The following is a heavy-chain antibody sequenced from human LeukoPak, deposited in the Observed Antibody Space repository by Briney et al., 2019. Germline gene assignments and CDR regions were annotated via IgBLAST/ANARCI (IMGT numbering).Heavy chain of an antibody. Sequence: GGSLRLSCAASGFTFSSYAMHWVRQAPGKGLEWVAVISYDGSNKYYADSVKGRFTISRDNSKNTLYLQMNSLRAEDTAVYYCARDPRYSSKYDYYYYYMDVWGKGTTVTISS. D-gene: IGHD6-13*01. CDR1: GFTFSSYA. J-gene: IGHJ6*03. CDR2: ISYDGSNK. V-gene: IGHV3-30*04. CDR3: ARDPRYSSKYDYYYYYMDV.